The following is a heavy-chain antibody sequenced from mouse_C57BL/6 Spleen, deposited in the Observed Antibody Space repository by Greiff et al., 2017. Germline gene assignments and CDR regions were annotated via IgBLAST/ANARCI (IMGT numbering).Heavy chain of an antibody. CDR2: IDPTDSDT. V-gene: IGHV1-52*01. Sequence: QVQLQQPGAELVRPGSSVKLSCKASGYTFTSYRLHWVKQRHIQGLEWIGNIDPTDSDTHYTQKFKDKATLTVAKSSSTAYRQLSSLTSEDSAFYYCARGVWQLGRFYYFDYCGQGTTLTVSS. D-gene: IGHD4-1*02. J-gene: IGHJ2*01. CDR3: ARGVWQLGRFYYFDY. CDR1: GYTFTSYR.